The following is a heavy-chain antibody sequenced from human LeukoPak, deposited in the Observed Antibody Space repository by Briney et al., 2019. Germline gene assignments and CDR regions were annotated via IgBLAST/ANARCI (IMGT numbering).Heavy chain of an antibody. J-gene: IGHJ4*02. D-gene: IGHD3-10*01. CDR3: APPKYYGYSFDY. CDR2: VRNDGFDT. Sequence: PGTSLRLSCVTSGLTFTNHGFHWLRQSAGRGLEWVAFVRNDGFDTYHSNSVKGRFSISRDDSKNTVYLQMNSLRAEDTAVYYCAPPKYYGYSFDYWGQGTLVTVSS. V-gene: IGHV3-30*02. CDR1: GLTFTNHG.